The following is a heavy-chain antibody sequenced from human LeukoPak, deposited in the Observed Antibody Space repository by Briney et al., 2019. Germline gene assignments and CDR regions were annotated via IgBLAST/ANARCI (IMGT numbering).Heavy chain of an antibody. CDR1: GDSVSGVY. D-gene: IGHD2-15*01. Sequence: SETLSLTCTVSGDSVSGVYWSWLRQPPGQALEWIGYVYYSVDTNYTPSPKSRVTMSLDTSKNQVSLRLSSVAAADTAVYYCARHPFATPFDYWGRGTLLTVSS. J-gene: IGHJ4*02. CDR2: VYYSVDT. V-gene: IGHV4-59*08. CDR3: ARHPFATPFDY.